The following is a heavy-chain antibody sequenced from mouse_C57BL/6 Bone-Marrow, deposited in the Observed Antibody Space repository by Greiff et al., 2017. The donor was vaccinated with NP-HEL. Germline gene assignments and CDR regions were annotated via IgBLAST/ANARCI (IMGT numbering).Heavy chain of an antibody. V-gene: IGHV5-9-1*02. CDR1: GFTFSSYA. J-gene: IGHJ2*01. D-gene: IGHD2-5*01. CDR2: ISSGGDYI. CDR3: TRYYSNGYYFDY. Sequence: EVKLMESGEGLVKPGGSLKLSCAASGFTFSSYAMSWVRQTPEKRLEWVAYISSGGDYIYYADTVKGRFTISRDNARNTLYLQMSSLKSEDTAMYYCTRYYSNGYYFDYWGQGTTLTVSS.